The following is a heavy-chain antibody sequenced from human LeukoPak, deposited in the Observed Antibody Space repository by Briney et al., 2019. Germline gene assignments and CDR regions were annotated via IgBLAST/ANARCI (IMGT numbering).Heavy chain of an antibody. D-gene: IGHD3-22*01. CDR3: ASSHVEYDSSGYYLDY. J-gene: IGHJ4*02. CDR1: GGTFSSYA. CDR2: IIPIFGTA. V-gene: IGHV1-69*05. Sequence: GSSVKVSCKASGGTFSSYAISWVRQAPGQGLEWMGGIIPIFGTANYAQRFQGRVTITTDESTSTAYMELSSLRSEDTAVYYCASSHVEYDSSGYYLDYWGQGTLVTVSS.